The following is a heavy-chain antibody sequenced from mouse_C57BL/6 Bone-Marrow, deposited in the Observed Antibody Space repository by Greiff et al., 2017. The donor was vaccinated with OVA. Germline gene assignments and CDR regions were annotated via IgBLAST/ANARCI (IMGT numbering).Heavy chain of an antibody. CDR2: ISSGGSYT. Sequence: EVQLVESGGDLVKPGGSLKLSCAASGFTFSSYGMSWVRQTPDKRLEWVATISSGGSYTYYPDSVKGRFTISRDNAKNTLYLQMSSLKSEDTAMYYCARHYGLYAMDYWGQGTSVTVSS. CDR3: ARHYGLYAMDY. D-gene: IGHD1-1*01. CDR1: GFTFSSYG. V-gene: IGHV5-6*01. J-gene: IGHJ4*01.